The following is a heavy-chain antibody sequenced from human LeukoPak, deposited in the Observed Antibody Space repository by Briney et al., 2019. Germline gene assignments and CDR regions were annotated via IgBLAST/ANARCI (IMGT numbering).Heavy chain of an antibody. J-gene: IGHJ4*02. CDR3: ARHDPDCSGGRCYDGGDY. Sequence: PSESLSLTPTVPGGSISSYYWSWIRQPPGKGLEWIGHIYYSGSTNYNPSLKSRVTISVDTSKNQFSLKLSSVTAADTAVYYCARHDPDCSGGRCYDGGDYWGQGTLVTVSS. D-gene: IGHD2-15*01. V-gene: IGHV4-59*08. CDR1: GGSISSYY. CDR2: IYYSGST.